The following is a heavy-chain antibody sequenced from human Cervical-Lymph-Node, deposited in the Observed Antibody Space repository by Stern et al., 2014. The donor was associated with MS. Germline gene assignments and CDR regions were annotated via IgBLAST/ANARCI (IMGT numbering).Heavy chain of an antibody. V-gene: IGHV3-9*01. CDR2: IRWNSNNI. CDR1: GFTFDDCA. J-gene: IGHJ4*02. D-gene: IGHD3-16*02. CDR3: AKDISERHYYFDS. Sequence: EVQLVESGGGSVQPGRSLRLSCAASGFTFDDCAMHWVPQAPGQGLEWDSGIRWNSNNIGYADSVRGRFTISRDNAKNSLYLQMNGLRPEDTALYYCAKDISERHYYFDSWGEGTLVTVSS.